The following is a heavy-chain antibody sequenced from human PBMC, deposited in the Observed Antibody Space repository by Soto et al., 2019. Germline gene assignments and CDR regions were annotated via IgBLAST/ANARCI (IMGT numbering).Heavy chain of an antibody. V-gene: IGHV3-48*01. CDR2: ISSSSSTI. CDR1: GFTFSSYS. D-gene: IGHD6-19*01. CDR3: ASGPRGYFGWYETLDY. J-gene: IGHJ4*02. Sequence: GGSLRLSCAASGFTFSSYSMNWVRQAPGKGLEWVSYISSSSSTIYYADSVKGRFTISRDNAKNSLYLQMNSLRAEDTAVYYCASGPRGYFGWYETLDYWGQGTLVTVSS.